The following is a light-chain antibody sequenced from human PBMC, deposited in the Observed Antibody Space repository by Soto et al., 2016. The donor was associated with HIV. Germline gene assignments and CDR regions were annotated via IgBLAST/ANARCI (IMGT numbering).Light chain of an antibody. CDR1: ALPKQY. Sequence: SYELTQPPSVSVSPGQTARITCSGDALPKQYSYWYQQKSGQAPVLFIYKDTERPSGIPERFSGSRSGTTVTLTISGAQAEDEADYYCQSSDSSGTYDVFGGGTKLTVL. CDR2: KDT. J-gene: IGLJ3*02. V-gene: IGLV3-25*03. CDR3: QSSDSSGTYDV.